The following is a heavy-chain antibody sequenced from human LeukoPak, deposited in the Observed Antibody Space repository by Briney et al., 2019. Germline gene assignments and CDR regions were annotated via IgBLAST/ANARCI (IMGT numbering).Heavy chain of an antibody. CDR3: ARTGIATDTFDY. CDR1: GYSISSGYY. V-gene: IGHV4-38-2*02. J-gene: IGHJ4*02. Sequence: SETLSLTCTVSGYSISSGYYWGWIRQPPGKGLEWIGSIYHSGSTYYNPSLKSRVTISVDTSNQFSLKLSSVTAADTAVYYCARTGIATDTFDYWGQGTLVTVSS. D-gene: IGHD6-25*01. CDR2: IYHSGST.